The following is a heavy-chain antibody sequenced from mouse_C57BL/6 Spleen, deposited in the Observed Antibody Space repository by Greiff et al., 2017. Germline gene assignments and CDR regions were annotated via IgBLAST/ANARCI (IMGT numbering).Heavy chain of an antibody. CDR3: ARGGTVVAYYAMDY. CDR1: GYTFTSYW. J-gene: IGHJ4*01. D-gene: IGHD1-1*01. CDR2: IYPGSGST. Sequence: QVQLQQPGAELVKPGASVKMSCKASGYTFTSYWITWVKQRPGQGLEWIGDIYPGSGSTNYNEKFKSKATLTVDTSSSTDYMQLSSLTSEDSAVYYCARGGTVVAYYAMDYWGQGTSVTVSS. V-gene: IGHV1-55*01.